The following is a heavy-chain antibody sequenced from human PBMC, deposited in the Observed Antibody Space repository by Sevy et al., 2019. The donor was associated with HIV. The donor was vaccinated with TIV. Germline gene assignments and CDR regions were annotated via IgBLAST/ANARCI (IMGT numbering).Heavy chain of an antibody. Sequence: GESLKISCAASGFVFSDYWMSWVRQAPGKGLEWVANIKRDGSEKYYVASVKGRFTISRDNAKTSLYLQMNSLRGEDTAVYYCASDCSSATCLWGMDVWGQGTMVTVSS. CDR3: ASDCSSATCLWGMDV. CDR1: GFVFSDYW. V-gene: IGHV3-7*03. D-gene: IGHD2-2*01. J-gene: IGHJ6*02. CDR2: IKRDGSEK.